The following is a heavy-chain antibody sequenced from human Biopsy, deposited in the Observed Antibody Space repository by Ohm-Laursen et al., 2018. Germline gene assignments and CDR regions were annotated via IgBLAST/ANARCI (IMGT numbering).Heavy chain of an antibody. Sequence: SLRLSCAASGFAFSDYSMNWVRQAPGKGLEWVASISSTSNHIHYVDSVWGRFTISRDNAENSLYLEMNSLRVEDTAVYYCARDGVGSYHDYWGQGTLVTVSS. D-gene: IGHD3-16*02. CDR3: ARDGVGSYHDY. CDR2: ISSTSNHI. J-gene: IGHJ4*02. CDR1: GFAFSDYS. V-gene: IGHV3-21*04.